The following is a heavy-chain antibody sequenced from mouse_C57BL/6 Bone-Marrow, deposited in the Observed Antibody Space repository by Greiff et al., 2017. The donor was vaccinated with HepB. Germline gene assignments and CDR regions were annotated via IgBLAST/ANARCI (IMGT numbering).Heavy chain of an antibody. CDR3: ARRGYYGSSFFAY. V-gene: IGHV1-22*01. CDR1: GYTFTDYN. J-gene: IGHJ3*01. CDR2: INPNNGGT. Sequence: VQLQQSGPELVKPGASVKMSCKASGYTFTDYNMHWVKQSHGKSLEWIGYINPNNGGTSYNQKFKGKATLTVNKSSSTAYMELRSLTSEDSAVYYCARRGYYGSSFFAYWGQGTLVTVSA. D-gene: IGHD1-1*01.